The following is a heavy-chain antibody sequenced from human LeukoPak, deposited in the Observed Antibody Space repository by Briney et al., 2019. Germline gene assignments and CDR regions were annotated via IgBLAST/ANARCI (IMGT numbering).Heavy chain of an antibody. CDR2: INPNSGGT. Sequence: ASVKVSCKASGYTFTGCYMHWVRQAPGQGLEWMGWINPNSGGTNYAQKFQGRVTMTRDTSISTAYMELSRLRSDDTAVYYCARERSGWYIFDYWGQGTLVTVSS. V-gene: IGHV1-2*02. CDR3: ARERSGWYIFDY. D-gene: IGHD6-19*01. CDR1: GYTFTGCY. J-gene: IGHJ4*02.